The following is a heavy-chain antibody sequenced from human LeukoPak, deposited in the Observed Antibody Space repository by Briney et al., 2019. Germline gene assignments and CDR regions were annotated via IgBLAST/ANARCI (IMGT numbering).Heavy chain of an antibody. J-gene: IGHJ4*02. V-gene: IGHV3-30*04. D-gene: IGHD6-13*01. Sequence: PGRSLRLSCAASGFTFSSYAMHWVRQAPGKGLEWVAVISYDGSNKYYADSVKGRFTISRDNPKNTLYLQMNSLRAEDTAVYYCARESRYYFDYWGQGTLVTVSS. CDR3: ARESRYYFDY. CDR1: GFTFSSYA. CDR2: ISYDGSNK.